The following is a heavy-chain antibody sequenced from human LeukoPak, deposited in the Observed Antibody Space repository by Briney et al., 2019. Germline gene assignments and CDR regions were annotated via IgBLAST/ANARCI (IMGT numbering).Heavy chain of an antibody. Sequence: GGSLRLSCAASGFTFSSYWMSWVRQAPGKGLEWVANIKQDGSEKYYVDSVKGRFTISRDNAKNPLYLQMNSLRAEDTAVYYCARDPPAPDGSGSPNWFDPWGQGTLVTVSS. CDR1: GFTFSSYW. D-gene: IGHD3-10*01. CDR2: IKQDGSEK. J-gene: IGHJ5*02. V-gene: IGHV3-7*01. CDR3: ARDPPAPDGSGSPNWFDP.